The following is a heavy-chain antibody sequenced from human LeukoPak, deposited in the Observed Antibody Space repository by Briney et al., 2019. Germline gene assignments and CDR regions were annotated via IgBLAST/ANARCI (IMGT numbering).Heavy chain of an antibody. Sequence: ASVKVSCKVSGYTLTELSMHWVRQAPGKGLEWMGGFDPEDGETIYAQKFQGRVTMTEDISTDTAYMELSSLRSEDTAVYYCATGRGAVAGTGGYFDYWGQGTLVTVSS. V-gene: IGHV1-24*01. CDR3: ATGRGAVAGTGGYFDY. D-gene: IGHD6-19*01. J-gene: IGHJ4*02. CDR1: GYTLTELS. CDR2: FDPEDGET.